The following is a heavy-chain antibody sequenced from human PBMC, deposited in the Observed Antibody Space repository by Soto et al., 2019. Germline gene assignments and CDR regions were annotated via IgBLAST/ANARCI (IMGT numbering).Heavy chain of an antibody. CDR2: ISGSGGST. Sequence: GGSLRLSCAASGFTFSSYAMSWVRQAPGKGLEWVSAISGSGGSTYYADSVKGRFTISRDNSKNTLYLQMNSLRAEDTAVYYCLTLVAPAAIRGAGYFDYWGQGTLVTVSS. V-gene: IGHV3-23*01. J-gene: IGHJ4*02. CDR1: GFTFSSYA. D-gene: IGHD2-2*01. CDR3: LTLVAPAAIRGAGYFDY.